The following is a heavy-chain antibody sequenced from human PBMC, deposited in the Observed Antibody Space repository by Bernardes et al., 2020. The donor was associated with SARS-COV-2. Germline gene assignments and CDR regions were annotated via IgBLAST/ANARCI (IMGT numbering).Heavy chain of an antibody. CDR2: VSWDGSTT. J-gene: IGHJ3*01. D-gene: IGHD3-3*01. CDR1: GFTFEDYT. V-gene: IGHV3-43*01. Sequence: GSLRLSCAASGFTFEDYTLHWVRQVPGKGLEWVSLVSWDGSTTNYADSVKGRFIISRDSSRNTVHLQMDSLRKEDTALYYCATERQSLTVFGVGHDAFDFWGQGTMVTVSS. CDR3: ATERQSLTVFGVGHDAFDF.